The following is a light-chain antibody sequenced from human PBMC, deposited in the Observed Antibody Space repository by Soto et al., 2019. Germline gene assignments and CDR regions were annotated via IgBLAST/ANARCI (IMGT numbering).Light chain of an antibody. CDR3: QQFGTSPLWT. Sequence: IVLTQSPATLSLSPGKRATLSCRASQNISNYLIWYQQKPGQAPRLLMYETSTRATGIPDRFSGSGSGTDFTLTISRLEPEDFAVYFCQQFGTSPLWTFGQGTKVEMK. CDR2: ETS. V-gene: IGKV3-20*01. J-gene: IGKJ1*01. CDR1: QNISNY.